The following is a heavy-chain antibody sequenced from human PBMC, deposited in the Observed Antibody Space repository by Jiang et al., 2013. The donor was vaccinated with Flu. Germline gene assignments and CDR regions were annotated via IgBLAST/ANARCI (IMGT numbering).Heavy chain of an antibody. J-gene: IGHJ4*02. CDR3: AKDLSRRYNYGLDS. V-gene: IGHV3-23*01. CDR2: AIT. Sequence: AITSYADSVKGRFTISRDNSKDMLYLQMSTLRAEDTAVYFCAKDLSRRYNYGLDSWGQGTLVTFSS. D-gene: IGHD3-10*01.